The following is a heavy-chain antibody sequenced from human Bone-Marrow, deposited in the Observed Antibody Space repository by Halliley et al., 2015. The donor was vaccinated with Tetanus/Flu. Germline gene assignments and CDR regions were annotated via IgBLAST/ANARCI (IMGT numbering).Heavy chain of an antibody. J-gene: IGHJ6*02. Sequence: TLSLTCTVSGDSISSYYWSWIRQSPGMGLEWIGHIYYSGTTSYTPSLKSRVTISLDTSKNQFYLKLNSVTAADTAVYYCARDRSFPNLGYYYGMDVWGQGATVTVSS. V-gene: IGHV4-59*01. CDR1: GDSISSYY. CDR2: IYYSGTT. D-gene: IGHD3-10*01. CDR3: ARDRSFPNLGYYYGMDV.